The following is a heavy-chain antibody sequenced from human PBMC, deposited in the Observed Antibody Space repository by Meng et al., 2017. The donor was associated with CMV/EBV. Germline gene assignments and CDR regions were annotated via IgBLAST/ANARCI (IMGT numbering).Heavy chain of an antibody. V-gene: IGHV1-2*02. CDR3: ARGNSPEHTEDIVVVPAARAGGYYGMDV. CDR1: GYTFTGYY. D-gene: IGHD2-2*01. Sequence: ASVKVSCKASGYTFTGYYMHWVRQAPGQGLEWMGWINPNSGGTNYAQKFQGRVTMTRDTSISTAYMELSSLRSDDTAVYYCARGNSPEHTEDIVVVPAARAGGYYGMDVWGQGTTVTVSS. J-gene: IGHJ6*02. CDR2: INPNSGGT.